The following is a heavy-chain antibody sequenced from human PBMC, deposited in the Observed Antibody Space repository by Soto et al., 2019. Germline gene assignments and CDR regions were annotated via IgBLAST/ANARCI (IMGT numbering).Heavy chain of an antibody. V-gene: IGHV1-24*01. D-gene: IGHD1-26*01. J-gene: IGHJ4*02. CDR2: FDPEDGET. Sequence: ASVKVSCKVSGYTLTELSMHWVRQAPGKGLEWMGGFDPEDGETIYAQKFQGRVTMTEDTSTDTAYMELSSLRSEDTAVYYCATDKAVGATCEAFDYWGQGTLVTVSS. CDR1: GYTLTELS. CDR3: ATDKAVGATCEAFDY.